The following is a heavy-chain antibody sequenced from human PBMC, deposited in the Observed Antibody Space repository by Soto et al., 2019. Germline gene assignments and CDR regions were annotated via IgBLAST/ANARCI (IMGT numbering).Heavy chain of an antibody. CDR3: ARHTSGWHYYDY. CDR1: GFNFSDHY. CDR2: ISGSSRYT. J-gene: IGHJ4*02. V-gene: IGHV3-11*06. Sequence: QVQLVESGGGLVKPGGSLRLSCAASGFNFSDHYMNWVRQAPGKGLEWVSYISGSSRYTNFAGSVKGRFTISRDNAKNSLYLQMNSLRDEDTAVYYCARHTSGWHYYDYWGQGTPVTVSS. D-gene: IGHD6-19*01.